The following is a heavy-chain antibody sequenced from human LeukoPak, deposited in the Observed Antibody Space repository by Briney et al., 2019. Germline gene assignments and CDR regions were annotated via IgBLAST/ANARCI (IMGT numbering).Heavy chain of an antibody. Sequence: SQTLSPTCAISGDSVSGNSAAWNWIRQSPSRGLEWLGGTYYRSKWYNDYAVSVKSRITINPDTSKNQFSLQLNSVTPEDTAVYYCAREGYSGYDPWLFDYWGQGTLVTVSS. CDR2: TYYRSKWYN. J-gene: IGHJ4*02. D-gene: IGHD5-12*01. CDR1: GDSVSGNSAA. V-gene: IGHV6-1*01. CDR3: AREGYSGYDPWLFDY.